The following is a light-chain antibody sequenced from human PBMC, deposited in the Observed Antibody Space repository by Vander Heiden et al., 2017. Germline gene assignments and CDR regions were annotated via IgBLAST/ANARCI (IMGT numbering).Light chain of an antibody. CDR1: SSDVGGYNY. CDR3: SSYAGSYTWV. J-gene: IGLJ3*02. V-gene: IGLV2-11*01. Sequence: QTALTRPRSYPQSPGQSVTISCTGTSSDVGGYNYVSWYQQHRGRAPKVFIYDVTQRPSGVPDRFSGSKSGNTASLTISVLQAEDEADYYCSSYAGSYTWVFGGGTKLTVL. CDR2: DVT.